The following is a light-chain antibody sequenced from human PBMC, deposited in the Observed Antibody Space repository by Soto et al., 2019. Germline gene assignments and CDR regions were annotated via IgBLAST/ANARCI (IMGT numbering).Light chain of an antibody. CDR1: QGISND. Sequence: AIQMTQSPSSLSASVGDRVTITCRASQGISNDLGWYQQKPGNAPTRLLYAASSLQSRVPSRFSGSGSGTDFTLPISSLQPEDFATYYCLQDYNYPRTFGQGTKVEIK. J-gene: IGKJ1*01. CDR2: AAS. CDR3: LQDYNYPRT. V-gene: IGKV1-6*01.